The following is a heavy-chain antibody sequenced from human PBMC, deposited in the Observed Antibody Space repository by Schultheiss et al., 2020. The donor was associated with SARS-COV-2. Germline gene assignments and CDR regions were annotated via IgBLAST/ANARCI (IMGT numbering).Heavy chain of an antibody. J-gene: IGHJ6*02. CDR2: VYFSGST. V-gene: IGHV4-59*01. D-gene: IGHD3-22*01. CDR3: AKGASGYYYDSSGYSRSLDV. Sequence: SETLSLTCTVSGDSISSYYWSWVRQPPGKGLEWIGYVYFSGSTNYNPSLKSRVTISVDTSKNQFSLKLSSVTAEDTAVYYCAKGASGYYYDSSGYSRSLDVWGQGTTVTVSS. CDR1: GDSISSYY.